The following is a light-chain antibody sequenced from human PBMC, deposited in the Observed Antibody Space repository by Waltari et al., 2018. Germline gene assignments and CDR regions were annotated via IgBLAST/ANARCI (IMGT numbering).Light chain of an antibody. CDR2: VAS. V-gene: IGKV1-39*01. CDR1: QTIATY. Sequence: DIQMTQSPSSLSASVVDRVTITCRASQTIATYLNWYQQKPVKAPNLLISVASDLQSGVPARFRGCGSGTDFSLTISSLQPEDFATYYCQQSYDTVLTFGGGTRVEIK. J-gene: IGKJ4*01. CDR3: QQSYDTVLT.